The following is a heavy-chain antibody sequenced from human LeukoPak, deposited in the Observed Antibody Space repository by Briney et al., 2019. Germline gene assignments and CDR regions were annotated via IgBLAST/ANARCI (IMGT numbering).Heavy chain of an antibody. D-gene: IGHD2-15*01. CDR3: ARNRDIVVVVAANWFDP. CDR2: ISSSGSTI. Sequence: PGGSLRLSCAASGFTFGDYYMSWIRQAPGKGLEWVSYISSSGSTIYYADSVKGRFTISRDNAKNSLYLQMNGLRAEDTAVYYCARNRDIVVVVAANWFDPWGQGTLVTVSS. V-gene: IGHV3-11*01. J-gene: IGHJ5*02. CDR1: GFTFGDYY.